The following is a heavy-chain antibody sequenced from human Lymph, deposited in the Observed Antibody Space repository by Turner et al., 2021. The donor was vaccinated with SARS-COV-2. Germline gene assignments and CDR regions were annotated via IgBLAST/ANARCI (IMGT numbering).Heavy chain of an antibody. D-gene: IGHD3-3*02. Sequence: EVQLVESGGGLVKPGGSLRLSCAASGFTFSSNSMNWVRQAPGKGLEWVSSISSSSSYIYYADSVKGRFTISRDNAKNSLYLQMNSLRAEDTAVYYCARDLAPYYFYGMDVWGQGTTVTVSS. CDR2: ISSSSSYI. V-gene: IGHV3-21*01. CDR3: ARDLAPYYFYGMDV. J-gene: IGHJ6*02. CDR1: GFTFSSNS.